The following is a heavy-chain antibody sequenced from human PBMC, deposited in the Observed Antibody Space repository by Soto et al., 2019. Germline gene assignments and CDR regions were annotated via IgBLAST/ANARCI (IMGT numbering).Heavy chain of an antibody. D-gene: IGHD3-10*01. Sequence: SETLSLTCAVSGGSISSGGYSWSWIRQPPGKGLEWIGHIYHSGSTYYNPSLKSRVTISVDRSKNQFSLKLSSVTAADTAVYYCARDIGSGSYYNRHLGWFDTWGQGTLVTVS. CDR3: ARDIGSGSYYNRHLGWFDT. J-gene: IGHJ5*02. CDR2: IYHSGST. V-gene: IGHV4-30-2*01. CDR1: GGSISSGGYS.